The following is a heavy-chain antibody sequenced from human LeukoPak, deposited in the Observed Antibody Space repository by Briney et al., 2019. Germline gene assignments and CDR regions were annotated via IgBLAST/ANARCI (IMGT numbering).Heavy chain of an antibody. D-gene: IGHD6-19*01. Sequence: GGSLRLSCAASGFAFSSSVMTWVRQAPGKRLEWVSTISGSGDSIYYAGSVKGRFTISRDNSKNTLYPQMNSLRAEDTAVYYCAKRIAVAPRYFDCWGQGTLVTVSS. CDR3: AKRIAVAPRYFDC. V-gene: IGHV3-23*01. CDR1: GFAFSSSV. CDR2: ISGSGDSI. J-gene: IGHJ4*02.